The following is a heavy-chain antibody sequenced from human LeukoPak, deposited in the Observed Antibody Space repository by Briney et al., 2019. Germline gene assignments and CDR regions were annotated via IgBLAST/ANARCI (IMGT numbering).Heavy chain of an antibody. CDR3: ARDLVGSASSYSSGAWDY. Sequence: GASVKLSCKASGGTFSNYAISWVRQAPGQGLEWMGGIIPIFGAADDAQKFQGRVTITADESTSTAYMELGSLRAEDTAVYYCARDLVGSASSYSSGAWDYWGQGTLVTVSS. J-gene: IGHJ4*02. D-gene: IGHD3-22*01. CDR2: IIPIFGAA. CDR1: GGTFSNYA. V-gene: IGHV1-69*13.